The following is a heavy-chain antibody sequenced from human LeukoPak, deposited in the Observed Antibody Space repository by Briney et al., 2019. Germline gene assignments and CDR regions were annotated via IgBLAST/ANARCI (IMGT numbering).Heavy chain of an antibody. D-gene: IGHD3-22*01. J-gene: IGHJ4*02. CDR1: GFIFSSYN. Sequence: GGSLRLSCAASGFIFSSYNMHWVRQAPGKGLEWVAIIWYDGSNKYYADSVKGRFTISRDNSKRTLYLQMNSLRAEDTAVYYCAGSGYPEGLDFWGQGTLVTVSS. V-gene: IGHV3-33*01. CDR3: AGSGYPEGLDF. CDR2: IWYDGSNK.